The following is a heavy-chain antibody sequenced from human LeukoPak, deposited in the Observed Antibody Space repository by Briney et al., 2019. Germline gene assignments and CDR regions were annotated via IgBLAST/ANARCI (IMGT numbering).Heavy chain of an antibody. Sequence: SVKVSCKASGGTFSSYAISWVRQASGQGLEWMGGIIPIFGTANYAQKFQGRVTITADESTSTAYMELSSLRSEDTAVYYCARPQIITILGVVLGAFDIWGQGTMVTVSS. CDR3: ARPQIITILGVVLGAFDI. CDR2: IIPIFGTA. D-gene: IGHD3-3*01. CDR1: GGTFSSYA. V-gene: IGHV1-69*01. J-gene: IGHJ3*02.